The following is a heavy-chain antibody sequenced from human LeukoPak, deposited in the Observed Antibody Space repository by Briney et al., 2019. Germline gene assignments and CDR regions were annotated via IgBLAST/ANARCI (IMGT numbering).Heavy chain of an antibody. J-gene: IGHJ6*03. D-gene: IGHD6-13*01. Sequence: GGSLRLSCAASGFTFSSYAMHWVRQAPGKGLEYVSAISSNGGSTYYANPVKGRFTISRDNSKNTLYLQMGSLRAEDMAVYYCARDGGYSSSWYGYYYYMDVWGKGTTVTVSS. CDR2: ISSNGGST. CDR3: ARDGGYSSSWYGYYYYMDV. V-gene: IGHV3-64*01. CDR1: GFTFSSYA.